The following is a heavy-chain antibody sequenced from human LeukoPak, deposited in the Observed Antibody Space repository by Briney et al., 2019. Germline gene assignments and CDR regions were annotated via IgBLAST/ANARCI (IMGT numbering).Heavy chain of an antibody. CDR1: GYTFTGYY. CDR2: INPNSGGT. Sequence: ASVKVSCKASGYTFTGYYMHWVRQAPGQGLEWMGWINPNSGGTNYAQKFQGRVTTTRDTSISTAYMELSMLTSDDTAVYYCAREMVGATRYADYWGQGPLVTVSS. CDR3: AREMVGATRYADY. J-gene: IGHJ4*02. V-gene: IGHV1-2*02. D-gene: IGHD1-26*01.